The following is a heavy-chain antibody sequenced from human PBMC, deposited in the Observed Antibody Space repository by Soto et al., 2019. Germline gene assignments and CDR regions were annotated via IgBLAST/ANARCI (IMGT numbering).Heavy chain of an antibody. CDR3: TTDGASGGTDSQYFDY. CDR1: GGSFSGYY. D-gene: IGHD2-8*02. CDR2: INHSGST. Sequence: SETLSLTCAVYGGSFSGYYWSWIRQPPGKGLEWIGEINHSGSTNYNPSLKSRVTISVDTSKNQFSLKLSSVTAEDTAMYYCTTDGASGGTDSQYFDYWGQGALVTVSS. J-gene: IGHJ4*02. V-gene: IGHV4-34*01.